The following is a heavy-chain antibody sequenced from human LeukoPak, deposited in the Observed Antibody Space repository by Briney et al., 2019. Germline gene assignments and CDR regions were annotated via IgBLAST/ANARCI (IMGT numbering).Heavy chain of an antibody. J-gene: IGHJ3*02. D-gene: IGHD6-19*01. V-gene: IGHV1-69*04. CDR1: GGTFTSYD. CDR2: IIPRLGMG. Sequence: ASVNVSCTASGGTFTSYDIGWVRQAPGQGLEWMGRIIPRLGMGNTVQQFRGRVTITVARSTRTAYLELGRQRSEANAVSSCEGETGAGAPRTLVSAFDIWGQGTMVTVSS. CDR3: EGETGAGAPRTLVSAFDI.